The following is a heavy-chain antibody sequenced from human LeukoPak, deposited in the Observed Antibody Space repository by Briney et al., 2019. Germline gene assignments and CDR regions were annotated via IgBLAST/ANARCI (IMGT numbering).Heavy chain of an antibody. J-gene: IGHJ6*03. Sequence: GSLRLSCAASGFTFSNAWMSWIRQPPGKGLEWIAYIYYSGSTNYNPSLKSRVTISVDTSKNQFSLKLSSVTAADTAVYYCARVNERSSGPPPRHYYYYYYMDVWGKGTTVTVSS. V-gene: IGHV4-59*12. CDR1: GFTFSNAW. CDR3: ARVNERSSGPPPRHYYYYYYMDV. CDR2: IYYSGST. D-gene: IGHD6-19*01.